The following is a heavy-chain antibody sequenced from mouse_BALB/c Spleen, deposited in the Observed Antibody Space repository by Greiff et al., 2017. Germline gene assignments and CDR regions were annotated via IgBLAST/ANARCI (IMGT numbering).Heavy chain of an antibody. J-gene: IGHJ4*01. V-gene: IGHV2-6-7*01. CDR2: IWGDGST. CDR1: GFSLTGYG. CDR3: ARSTGLYYGNYYAMDY. D-gene: IGHD2-1*01. Sequence: VQLKESGPGLVAPSQSLSITCTVSGFSLTGYGVNWVRQPPGKGLEWLGMIWGDGSTDYNSALKSRLSISKDNSKSQVFLKMNSLQTDDTARYYCARSTGLYYGNYYAMDYWGQGTSVTVSS.